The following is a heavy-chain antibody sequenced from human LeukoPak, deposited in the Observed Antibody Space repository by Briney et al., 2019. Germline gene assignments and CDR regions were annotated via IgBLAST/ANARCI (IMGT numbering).Heavy chain of an antibody. CDR3: ARLVTNLDYYYYGMDV. Sequence: GASVKVSCKASGYTFTSYDINWVRQATGQGLEWMGWMNPNSANTGYAQKFQGRVTMTRNTSISTAYMELSSLRSEDTAVYYCARLVTNLDYYYYGMDVWGQGTTVTVSS. CDR1: GYTFTSYD. J-gene: IGHJ6*02. D-gene: IGHD4-11*01. V-gene: IGHV1-8*01. CDR2: MNPNSANT.